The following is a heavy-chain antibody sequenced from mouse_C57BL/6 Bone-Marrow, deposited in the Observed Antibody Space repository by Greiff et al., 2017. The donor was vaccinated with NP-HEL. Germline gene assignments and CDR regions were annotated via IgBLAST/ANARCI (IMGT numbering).Heavy chain of an antibody. CDR1: GYAFSSYW. CDR2: IYPGDGDT. D-gene: IGHD1-1*01. CDR3: ERGDKGSSRFGYDMDY. Sequence: VQLQQSGAELVKPGASVKISCKASGYAFSSYWMNWVKERPGKGLEWIGQIYPGDGDTKYNGKFKGKATLTADKSSSTAYMQVSRLTSEDSAVYFCERGDKGSSRFGYDMDYWGQGTSVTVSS. V-gene: IGHV1-80*01. J-gene: IGHJ4*01.